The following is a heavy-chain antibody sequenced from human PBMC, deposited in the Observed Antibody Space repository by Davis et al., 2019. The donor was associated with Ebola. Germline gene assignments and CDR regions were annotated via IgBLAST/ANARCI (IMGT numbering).Heavy chain of an antibody. CDR1: GFTFTSYS. Sequence: PGKSLKISCVTSGFTFTSYSFNWIRQTPGKGLEWIAHINTRGDARVYADSVRGRFTISRDDAANSLSLQMDSLKHEDTAVYYCVRDYLFAFDSWGQGTPVTVSS. D-gene: IGHD3-10*02. V-gene: IGHV3-48*02. CDR2: INTRGDAR. CDR3: VRDYLFAFDS. J-gene: IGHJ4*02.